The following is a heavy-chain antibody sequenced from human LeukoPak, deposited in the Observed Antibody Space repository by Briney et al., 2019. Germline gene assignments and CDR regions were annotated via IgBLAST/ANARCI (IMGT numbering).Heavy chain of an antibody. V-gene: IGHV3-33*01. CDR2: IWYDGSNK. J-gene: IGHJ6*03. CDR1: GFTFSSYG. CDR3: ARGLGASRYYYYYMDV. Sequence: PGGSLRLSCAASGFTFSSYGMHWVRQAPGKGLEWVAVIWYDGSNKYYADSVKGRFTIPRDNSKNTLYLQMNSLRAEDTAVYYCARGLGASRYYYYYMDVWGKGTTVTVSS. D-gene: IGHD6-13*01.